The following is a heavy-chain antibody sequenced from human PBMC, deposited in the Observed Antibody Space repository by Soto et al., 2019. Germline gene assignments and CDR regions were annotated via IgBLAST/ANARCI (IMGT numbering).Heavy chain of an antibody. V-gene: IGHV3-33*01. D-gene: IGHD5-18*01. CDR2: IWYDGSNK. J-gene: IGHJ6*02. CDR3: ARDNRGYSYGYGMDV. CDR1: GFTFSSYG. Sequence: GGSLRLSCAASGFTFSSYGMHWVRQAPGKGLEWVAVIWYDGSNKYYADSVKGRFTISRDNSKNTLYLQMNSLRAEDTAVYYCARDNRGYSYGYGMDVWGQGTTVTVSS.